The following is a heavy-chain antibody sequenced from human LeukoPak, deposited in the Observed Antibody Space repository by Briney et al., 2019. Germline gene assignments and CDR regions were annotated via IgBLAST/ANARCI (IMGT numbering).Heavy chain of an antibody. CDR2: IYHSGST. D-gene: IGHD6-13*01. V-gene: IGHV4-30-2*01. J-gene: IGHJ4*02. CDR1: GGSISSGGYS. Sequence: SETLSLTCAVSGGSISSGGYSWSWIRQPPGKGLEWIGYIYHSGSTYYNPSLKSRVTISVDRSKNQFSLKLSSVTAADTAVYYCARGYSSSWYPHYFGYWGQGTLVTVSS. CDR3: ARGYSSSWYPHYFGY.